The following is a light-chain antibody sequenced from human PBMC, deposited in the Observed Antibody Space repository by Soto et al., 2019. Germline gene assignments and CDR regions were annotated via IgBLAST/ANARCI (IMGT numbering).Light chain of an antibody. CDR2: DND. V-gene: IGLV1-51*01. Sequence: QSVLTQPPSVSAAPGQKVTISCSGSSSNIGNNYVSWYQQFPGAAPKLLIYDNDNRPSGIPDRFSGSKSATSATLGITGLQTGDEADYYCGTWDTSLSAVVFGGGTQLTVL. CDR3: GTWDTSLSAVV. CDR1: SSNIGNNY. J-gene: IGLJ2*01.